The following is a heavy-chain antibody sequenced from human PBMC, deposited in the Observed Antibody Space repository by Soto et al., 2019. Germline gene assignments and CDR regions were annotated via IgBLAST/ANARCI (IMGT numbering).Heavy chain of an antibody. Sequence: ASVKVSCKASGYTFTGYYMHWVRQAPGQGLEWMGWINPNSGGTNYAQKFQGRVAMTRDTSIGTAYMELSSLRSEDTAVYYCARGGSLSYYYYYYGMDVWGQGTTVTVSS. J-gene: IGHJ6*02. V-gene: IGHV1-2*02. CDR2: INPNSGGT. CDR1: GYTFTGYY. CDR3: ARGGSLSYYYYYYGMDV. D-gene: IGHD3-10*01.